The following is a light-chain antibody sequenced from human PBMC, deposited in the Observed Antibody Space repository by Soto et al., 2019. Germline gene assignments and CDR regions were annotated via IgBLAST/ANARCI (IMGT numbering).Light chain of an antibody. CDR1: QDIKSY. CDR3: QQYNIYPLT. J-gene: IGKJ4*01. V-gene: IGKV1D-16*01. Sequence: DVQMTQSPSSLSASVGDRVTSTCRASQDIKSYLAWYQQKPGNAPKSLIYGASSLQTGVPSRFSGSESGTDFTLTISNLQPEDSATYYCQQYNIYPLTFGGGTKVEIK. CDR2: GAS.